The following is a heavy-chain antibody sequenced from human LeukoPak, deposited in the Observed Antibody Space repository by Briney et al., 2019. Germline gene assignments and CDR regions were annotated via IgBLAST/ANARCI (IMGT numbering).Heavy chain of an antibody. CDR1: GFTFSSYA. J-gene: IGHJ4*02. V-gene: IGHV4-34*01. CDR2: INHSGST. Sequence: GSLRLSCAASGFTFSSYAMSWIRQPPGKGLEWIGEINHSGSTNYNPSLKSRVTISVDTSKNQFSLKLTSVTAADTALYYCASRQLAGILRGWGQGTLVTVSS. CDR3: ASRQLAGILRG. D-gene: IGHD6-19*01.